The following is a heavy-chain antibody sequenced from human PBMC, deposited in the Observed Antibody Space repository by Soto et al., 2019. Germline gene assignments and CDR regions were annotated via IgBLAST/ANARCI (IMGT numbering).Heavy chain of an antibody. CDR1: GFTVSSNY. V-gene: IGHV3-53*04. D-gene: IGHD3-9*01. Sequence: EVQLVESGGGLVQPGGSLRLSCAASGFTVSSNYMSWVRQAPGKGLEWVSVIYSGGSTYYADSVKGRFTISRHNSKNTLYLQMNSLRAEGTAVYYCASGQYYYYYYMDVWGKGTTVTVSS. CDR2: IYSGGST. CDR3: ASGQYYYYYYMDV. J-gene: IGHJ6*03.